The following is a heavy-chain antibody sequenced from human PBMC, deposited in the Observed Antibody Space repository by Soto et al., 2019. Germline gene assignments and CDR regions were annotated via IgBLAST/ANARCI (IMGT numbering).Heavy chain of an antibody. D-gene: IGHD6-13*01. J-gene: IGHJ3*02. Sequence: GGSLRLSCAASGFTFSSYGMHWVRQAPGKGLEWVAVIWYDGSNKYYADSVKGRFTISRDNSKNTLYLQMNSLRAEDTAVYYCARVRRSSSWFDAFDIWGQGTMVTVSS. V-gene: IGHV3-33*01. CDR2: IWYDGSNK. CDR3: ARVRRSSSWFDAFDI. CDR1: GFTFSSYG.